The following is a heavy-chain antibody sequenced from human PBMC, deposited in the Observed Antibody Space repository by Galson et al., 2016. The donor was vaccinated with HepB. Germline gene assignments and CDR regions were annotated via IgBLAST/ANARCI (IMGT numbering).Heavy chain of an antibody. CDR3: ARDSKFPDNWQYLPLPDY. D-gene: IGHD1-20*01. V-gene: IGHV3-7*01. Sequence: SLRLSCAASGFTFSRHWVSWVRQAPGKGLQWVASIKQDGSERYNLGSVKGRFTISRDNARNSLYLQMNILRDEDTAVYYCARDSKFPDNWQYLPLPDYWGQGALVTVSS. CDR1: GFTFSRHW. J-gene: IGHJ4*02. CDR2: IKQDGSER.